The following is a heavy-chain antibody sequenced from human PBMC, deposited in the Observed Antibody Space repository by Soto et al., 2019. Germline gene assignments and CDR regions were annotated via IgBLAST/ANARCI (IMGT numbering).Heavy chain of an antibody. CDR3: AREAAGFDI. V-gene: IGHV3-53*01. CDR1: GFTVSDDH. J-gene: IGHJ3*02. Sequence: PGGSLRLSCAASGFTVSDDHMSWVRQAPGKGPEWVSVIYYGGTTYYADSVQGRFIISRDKSKNTLYLQMNDLRADDTAVYYCAREAAGFDIWGQGTMVTVSS. CDR2: IYYGGTT.